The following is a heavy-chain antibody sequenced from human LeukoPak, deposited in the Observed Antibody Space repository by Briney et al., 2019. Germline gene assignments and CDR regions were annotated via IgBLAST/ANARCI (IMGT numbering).Heavy chain of an antibody. J-gene: IGHJ4*02. D-gene: IGHD4-11*01. CDR1: GFTFSSYW. CDR3: ARVQRWGYSNYFDY. Sequence: PGGSLRLSCAASGFTFSSYWMSWVRQAPGKGLEWVSGINWNADGTGYADSVKSRFTISRDNAKNSLYLQMNSLRAEDTALYYCARVQRWGYSNYFDYWGQGALVTVSS. V-gene: IGHV3-20*04. CDR2: INWNADGT.